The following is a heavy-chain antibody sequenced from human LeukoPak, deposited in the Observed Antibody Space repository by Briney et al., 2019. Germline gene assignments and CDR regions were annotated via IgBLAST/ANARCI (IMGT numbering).Heavy chain of an antibody. CDR1: GGSFSGYY. J-gene: IGHJ4*02. CDR3: ARGVRGIAAVYYFDY. CDR2: INHSGST. D-gene: IGHD6-13*01. Sequence: TSETLSLTCAVYGGSFSGYYWSWIRQPPGKGLEWIGEINHSGSTNYNPSLKSRVTISVDTSKNQFSLKLSSVTAADTAVYYCARGVRGIAAVYYFDYWGQGTLVTVSS. V-gene: IGHV4-34*01.